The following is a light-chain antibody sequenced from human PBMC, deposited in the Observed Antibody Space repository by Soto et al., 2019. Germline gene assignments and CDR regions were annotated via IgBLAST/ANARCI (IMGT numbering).Light chain of an antibody. V-gene: IGLV2-14*01. CDR2: EVS. Sequence: QSALTQPASVSGSPGQSITISCTGTSSDVGGYNYVSWYQQHPGKTPKLLIYEVSNRPSGVSNRFSGSKSGNTASLTISGVQAEDEADYYCNSYTSGFTLIFGGGTKLTV. CDR1: SSDVGGYNY. J-gene: IGLJ2*01. CDR3: NSYTSGFTLI.